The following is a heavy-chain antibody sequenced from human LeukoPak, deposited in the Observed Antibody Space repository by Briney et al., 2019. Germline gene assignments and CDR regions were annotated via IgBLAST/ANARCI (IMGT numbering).Heavy chain of an antibody. CDR2: IYSGGST. D-gene: IGHD3-16*01. CDR3: ARGRGAYYFYMDV. V-gene: IGHV3-53*01. Sequence: QSGGSLRLSCAASGFTVSSTYMSWVRQAPGKGLEWVSVIYSGGSTYYSDSVKGRFTISRDNSKNTLFLQMNSLRAEDTAVYYCARGRGAYYFYMDVWGTGTTVTASS. J-gene: IGHJ6*03. CDR1: GFTVSSTY.